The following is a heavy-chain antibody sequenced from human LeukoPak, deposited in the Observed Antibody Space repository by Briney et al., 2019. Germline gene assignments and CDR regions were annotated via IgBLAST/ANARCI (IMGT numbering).Heavy chain of an antibody. D-gene: IGHD2-15*01. CDR3: AREVCSGGSCYSFDY. CDR1: GYTFTSYA. CDR2: INAGNGNT. V-gene: IGHV1-3*01. J-gene: IGHJ4*02. Sequence: ASVKVSCKASGYTFTSYAMHWVRQAPGQRLEWMGCINAGNGNTKYSQKFQGRVTITRDTSASTAYMELSSLRSEDTAVYYCAREVCSGGSCYSFDYWGQGTLVTVSS.